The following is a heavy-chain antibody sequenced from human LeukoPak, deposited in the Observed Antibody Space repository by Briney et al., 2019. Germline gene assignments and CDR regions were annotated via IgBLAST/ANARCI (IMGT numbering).Heavy chain of an antibody. D-gene: IGHD2-15*01. Sequence: GGSLRLSCAASGLTFSSYAMSWVRQAPGKGLEWVPAISGSGGSTYYADSVKGRFTISRDNSKNTLYLQMNSLRAEDTAVYYCAKRYCSGGSCYMGFDYWGQGTLVTVSS. J-gene: IGHJ4*02. CDR3: AKRYCSGGSCYMGFDY. CDR2: ISGSGGST. V-gene: IGHV3-23*01. CDR1: GLTFSSYA.